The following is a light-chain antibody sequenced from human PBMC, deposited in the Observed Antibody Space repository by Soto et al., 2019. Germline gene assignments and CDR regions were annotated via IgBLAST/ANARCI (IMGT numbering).Light chain of an antibody. CDR3: QQYGSSPLYT. J-gene: IGKJ2*01. Sequence: EIVLTQSPATLSLSPGERATLSCRASQSVSSSYLAWYQQKPGQAPRLLIYGASSTATGIPDRFSGSGSGTDFTLTISRLEPEDFAVYYCQQYGSSPLYTFGQGTKLEIK. CDR1: QSVSSSY. V-gene: IGKV3-20*01. CDR2: GAS.